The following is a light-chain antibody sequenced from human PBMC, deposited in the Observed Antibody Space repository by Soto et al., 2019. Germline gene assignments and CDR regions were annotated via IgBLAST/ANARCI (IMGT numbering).Light chain of an antibody. J-gene: IGKJ1*01. Sequence: EIVLTQSPGTLSLSPGERATLSCRASQSISSSYLAWYQQKPGQAPRLLIYGASKRATGIPDRFSGSGSGTDFTLTISRLESEDLAVYYCQQYGSAPAWTFGQGTEVEI. CDR3: QQYGSAPAWT. V-gene: IGKV3-20*01. CDR2: GAS. CDR1: QSISSSY.